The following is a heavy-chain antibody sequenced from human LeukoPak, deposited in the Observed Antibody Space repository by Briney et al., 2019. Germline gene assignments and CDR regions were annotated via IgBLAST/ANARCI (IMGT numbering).Heavy chain of an antibody. V-gene: IGHV4-39*07. CDR3: ASHQDIASGGALDI. CDR1: GGSISSSSYY. Sequence: SETLSLTCTVSGGSISSSSYYWGWIRQPPGKGLEWIGSIYYSGSTYYNPSLKSRVTISVDTSKNQFSLKLRSVTAADTAVYYCASHQDIASGGALDIWGQGTMVTVSS. D-gene: IGHD2-15*01. CDR2: IYYSGST. J-gene: IGHJ3*02.